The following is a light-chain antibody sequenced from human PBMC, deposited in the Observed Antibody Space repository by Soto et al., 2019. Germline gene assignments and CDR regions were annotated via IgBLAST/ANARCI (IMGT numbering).Light chain of an antibody. CDR2: KAS. V-gene: IGKV1-5*03. CDR1: QSISDW. J-gene: IGKJ1*01. CDR3: QQYNSYRT. Sequence: ILMTQPPSTLHASVGDRGSITCRASQSISDWLAWYQQKPGKAPKLLIHKASSLESGVPSRFSGSGSGTEFTLTITRLQPDDFATYYCQQYNSYRTFGTGTKVDIK.